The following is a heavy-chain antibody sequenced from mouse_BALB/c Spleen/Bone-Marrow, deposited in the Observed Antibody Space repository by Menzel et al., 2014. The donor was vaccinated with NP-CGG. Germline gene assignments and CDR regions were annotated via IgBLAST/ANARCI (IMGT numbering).Heavy chain of an antibody. J-gene: IGHJ1*01. CDR2: ISYSGSI. V-gene: IGHV3-2*02. Sequence: EVQLQESGPGLVKPSQSLSLTCTVTGYSITSDYFWNWIRQFPGNKLEWMGYISYSGSISYNPSLKSRISITRDTSKDQVFLQLNSVTTEDTATYYCASSADWYFDVWGAGTTVTVSS. D-gene: IGHD3-1*01. CDR3: ASSADWYFDV. CDR1: GYSITSDYF.